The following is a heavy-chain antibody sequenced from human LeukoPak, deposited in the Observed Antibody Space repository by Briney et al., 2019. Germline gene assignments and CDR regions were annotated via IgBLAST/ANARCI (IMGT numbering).Heavy chain of an antibody. CDR3: AVLALD. J-gene: IGHJ4*02. D-gene: IGHD3-16*01. V-gene: IGHV3-30*02. CDR2: IRYDGSNK. Sequence: GGSLRLSCAASGFTFSSYGMHWVRQAPGKGLEWVAFIRYDGSNKYYADSVKGRFTISRDNSKNTLYLQMNSLRAEGTAVYYSAVLALDWCQGTLVTVSS. CDR1: GFTFSSYG.